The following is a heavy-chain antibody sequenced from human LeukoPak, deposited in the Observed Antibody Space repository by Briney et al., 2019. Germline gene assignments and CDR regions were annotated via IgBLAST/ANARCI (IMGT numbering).Heavy chain of an antibody. CDR3: AKEVGATRHAAFDI. CDR1: GFTFNSYA. J-gene: IGHJ3*02. CDR2: ISYDGSNK. V-gene: IGHV3-30-3*01. D-gene: IGHD1-26*01. Sequence: GGSLRLSCAASGFTFNSYAMHWVRQAPGRGLEWVAVISYDGSNKYYADSVKGRFTISRDNSKNTLYLQMNSLRAEDTAVYYCAKEVGATRHAAFDIWGQGTMVTVSS.